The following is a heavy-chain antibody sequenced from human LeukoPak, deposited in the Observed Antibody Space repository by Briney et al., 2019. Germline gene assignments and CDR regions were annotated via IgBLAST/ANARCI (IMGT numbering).Heavy chain of an antibody. V-gene: IGHV4-31*03. CDR2: ISHSGST. CDR1: GGSISSGGYY. Sequence: SETLSLTCTVSGGSISSGGYYWGWIRQHPGKGLEWIGYISHSGSTYYNTSLQSRVIISVDTSKNQFSLKLSSVTAADTAIYYCARDSESGNEAFDIWGQGTRVTVSP. J-gene: IGHJ3*02. CDR3: ARDSESGNEAFDI. D-gene: IGHD3-10*01.